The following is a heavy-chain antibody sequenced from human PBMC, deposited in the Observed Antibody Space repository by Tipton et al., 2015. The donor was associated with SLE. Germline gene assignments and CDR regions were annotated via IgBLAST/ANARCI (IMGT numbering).Heavy chain of an antibody. V-gene: IGHV3-7*01. CDR3: AAGSGYYPYYYYYLDV. Sequence: SLRLSCVASGFTFRGYWLTWVRQAPGKGLEWVAHTKQDGSEEYYVDSVKGRFTLSRDNAKNSLYLQMNSLRAGDTAVYYCAAGSGYYPYYYYYLDVWGKGTTVTVSS. CDR2: TKQDGSEE. D-gene: IGHD3-3*01. J-gene: IGHJ6*03. CDR1: GFTFRGYW.